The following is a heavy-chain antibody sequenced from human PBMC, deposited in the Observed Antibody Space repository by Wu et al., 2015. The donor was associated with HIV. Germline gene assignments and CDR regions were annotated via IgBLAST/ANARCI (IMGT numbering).Heavy chain of an antibody. CDR3: ARTKLTTVTSYYYYYMDV. Sequence: QVQLVQSGVEVKKPGSSVKVSCKASGGTFSNYAINWVRQAPGQGLEWMGGIIPIFGTANYAQKFQGRVTITADESTSTAYMELSSLRSEDTAVYYCARTKLTTVTSYYYYYMDVWGKGTTVTVSS. V-gene: IGHV1-69*12. J-gene: IGHJ6*03. CDR1: GGTFSNYA. D-gene: IGHD4-11*01. CDR2: IIPIFGTA.